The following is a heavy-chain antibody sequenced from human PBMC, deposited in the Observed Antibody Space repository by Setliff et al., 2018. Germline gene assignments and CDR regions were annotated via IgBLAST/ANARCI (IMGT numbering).Heavy chain of an antibody. Sequence: SETLSLTCTVSGGSISSSSYYWGRIRQPPGKGLEWLGSVYFSGYTYYNPSLSGRVTISIDTSKNQFSLRLTSVTAADTAVYYCARVDFTMLQGVLGQWGQGTLVTVSS. D-gene: IGHD3-10*01. CDR1: GGSISSSSYY. V-gene: IGHV4-39*07. CDR3: ARVDFTMLQGVLGQ. CDR2: VYFSGYT. J-gene: IGHJ1*01.